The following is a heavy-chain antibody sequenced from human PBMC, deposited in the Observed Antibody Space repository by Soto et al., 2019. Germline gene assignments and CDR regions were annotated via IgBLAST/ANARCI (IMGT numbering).Heavy chain of an antibody. CDR1: GFTFSSYS. D-gene: IGHD2-2*01. V-gene: IGHV3-21*01. CDR3: ARVVPAADPLALDYYYMDV. CDR2: ISSSSSYI. Sequence: EVQLVESGGGLVKPGGSLRLSCAASGFTFSSYSMNWVRQAPGKGLEWVSSISSSSSYIYYADSVKGRFTISRDNAKNSLYLQMNSLRAEDTAVYYCARVVPAADPLALDYYYMDVWGKGTTVTVSS. J-gene: IGHJ6*03.